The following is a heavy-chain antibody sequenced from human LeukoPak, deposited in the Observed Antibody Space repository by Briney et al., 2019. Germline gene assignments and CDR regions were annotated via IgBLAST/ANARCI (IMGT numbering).Heavy chain of an antibody. J-gene: IGHJ4*02. CDR1: GDSVSSNSAA. Sequence: SQTLSLTCAISGDSVSSNSAAWNWIRQSSSRGLEWLGRTYYRSKWYNDYAVSVKSRITINPDTSKNQFSLQLNSVTPEDTAVYYCARDRGPPLFTDFDYWGQGTLVTVSS. D-gene: IGHD3-10*01. CDR2: TYYRSKWYN. V-gene: IGHV6-1*01. CDR3: ARDRGPPLFTDFDY.